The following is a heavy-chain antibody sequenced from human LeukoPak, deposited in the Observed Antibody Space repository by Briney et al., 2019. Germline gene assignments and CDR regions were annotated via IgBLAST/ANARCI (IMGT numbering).Heavy chain of an antibody. CDR1: GGSISSSSYY. V-gene: IGHV4-39*07. J-gene: IGHJ4*02. CDR2: IYYSGST. D-gene: IGHD3-10*01. Sequence: PSETLSLTCTVSGGSISSSSYYWGWIRQPPGKGLEWIGSIYYSGSTYYDPSLKSRVTISVDTSKNQFSLKLSSVTAADTAVYYCASWKASKGTRYYGSGSYSGINYFDYWGQGTLVTVSS. CDR3: ASWKASKGTRYYGSGSYSGINYFDY.